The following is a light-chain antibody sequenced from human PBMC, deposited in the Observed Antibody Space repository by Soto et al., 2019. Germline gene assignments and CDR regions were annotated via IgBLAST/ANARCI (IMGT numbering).Light chain of an antibody. J-gene: IGLJ3*02. CDR3: SSYAGGNNWV. CDR1: SSDVGAHNY. V-gene: IGLV2-8*01. Sequence: SVLTQPPSASGCPGQSLTISCTGTSSDVGAHNYVSWYQQNPGKAPKLMLYDVNKRPSGVPDRFSGSKSGNTASLTVSGLHAEDEADYYCSSYAGGNNWVFGGGTKVTVL. CDR2: DVN.